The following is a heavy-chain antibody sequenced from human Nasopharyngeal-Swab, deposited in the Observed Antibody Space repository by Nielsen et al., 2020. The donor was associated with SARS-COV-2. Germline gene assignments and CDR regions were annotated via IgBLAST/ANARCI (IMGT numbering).Heavy chain of an antibody. Sequence: GESLKISCAASGFTFSTYWLHRVRQAPGKGLVWVARINGDGRTTSYADSLRGRFTISRDNAKSTLYLQMNSLTAEDTAVYYCTRAGNYRNDYWGQGTLVTVSS. CDR2: INGDGRTT. CDR3: TRAGNYRNDY. D-gene: IGHD4-23*01. CDR1: GFTFSTYW. J-gene: IGHJ4*02. V-gene: IGHV3-74*01.